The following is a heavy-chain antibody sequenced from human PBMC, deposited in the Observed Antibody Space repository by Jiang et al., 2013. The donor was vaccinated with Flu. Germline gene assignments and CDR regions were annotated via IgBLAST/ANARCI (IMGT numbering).Heavy chain of an antibody. CDR2: INAGNGNT. V-gene: IGHV1-3*01. CDR3: ARSPLGYCSGGDCYVYYFDY. Sequence: GAEVKKPGASVKVSCKASGYTFTSYAMHWVRQAPGQRLECMGWINAGNGNTKYSQNFQGRVTITRDTSATTAYMELSSLRSEGTAVYYCARSPLGYCSGGDCYVYYFDYWGQGTLVTVSS. CDR1: GYTFTSYA. D-gene: IGHD2-15*01. J-gene: IGHJ4*02.